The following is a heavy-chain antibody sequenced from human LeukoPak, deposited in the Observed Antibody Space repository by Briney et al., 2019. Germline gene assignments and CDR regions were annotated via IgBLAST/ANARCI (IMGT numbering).Heavy chain of an antibody. J-gene: IGHJ4*02. D-gene: IGHD2-2*03. CDR1: GYSFSTNM. Sequence: GGSVRLSCVVSGYSFSTNMMTWVRQAPGKGPEWVATILPGGKESYRVDSVKGRFIISRDNAKSSLFLQMNSLRGDDTALYYCMSAHGFWGQGTLVTVSS. V-gene: IGHV3-7*01. CDR3: MSAHGF. CDR2: ILPGGKES.